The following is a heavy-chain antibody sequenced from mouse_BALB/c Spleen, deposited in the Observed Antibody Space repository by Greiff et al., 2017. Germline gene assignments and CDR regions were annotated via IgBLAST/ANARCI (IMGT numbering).Heavy chain of an antibody. Sequence: DVQLQESGPGLVKPSQSLSLTCTVTGYSITSDYAWNWIRQFPGNKLEWMGYISYSGSTSYNPSLKSRISITRDTSKNQFFLQLNSVTTEDTATYYCAREPTTRAMDYWGQGTSITVSS. CDR3: AREPTTRAMDY. J-gene: IGHJ4*01. D-gene: IGHD2-12*01. CDR2: ISYSGST. CDR1: GYSITSDYA. V-gene: IGHV3-2*02.